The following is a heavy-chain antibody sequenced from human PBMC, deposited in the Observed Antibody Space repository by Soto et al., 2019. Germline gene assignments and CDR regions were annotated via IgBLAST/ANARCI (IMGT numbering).Heavy chain of an antibody. D-gene: IGHD6-6*01. CDR3: ASDYSSSSEEVNWFDP. Sequence: QVQLQESGPGLVKPSGTLSLTCAVSGGSISSSNWWSWVRQPPGKGLEWIGEIYHSGSTNYNPSLKSRVTVSVDKSKNQFSLKLSSVTAADTAVYDCASDYSSSSEEVNWFDPWGQGTLVTVSS. CDR2: IYHSGST. CDR1: GGSISSSNW. V-gene: IGHV4-4*02. J-gene: IGHJ5*02.